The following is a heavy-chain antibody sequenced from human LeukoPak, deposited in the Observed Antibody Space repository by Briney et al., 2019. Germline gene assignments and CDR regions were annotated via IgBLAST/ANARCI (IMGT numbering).Heavy chain of an antibody. D-gene: IGHD1-26*01. Sequence: ASVKVSCKASGYTLTDYYVHWVRQAPGQGLEWMGWINPNSGDTNYAQKFQGRVTMTRDTSISTAYMELSRLTSDDTAIYYCARDWRGSYFPDFWGQGTLVTVSS. CDR1: GYTLTDYY. CDR3: ARDWRGSYFPDF. V-gene: IGHV1-2*02. J-gene: IGHJ4*02. CDR2: INPNSGDT.